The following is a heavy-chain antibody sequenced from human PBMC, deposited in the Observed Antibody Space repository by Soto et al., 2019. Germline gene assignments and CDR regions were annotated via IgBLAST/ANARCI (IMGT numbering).Heavy chain of an antibody. J-gene: IGHJ5*02. D-gene: IGHD3-10*01. CDR1: GGSISSNY. V-gene: IGHV4-59*01. CDR3: AGASTMVTHSGSYNWFDP. CDR2: IYYSGST. Sequence: QVQLQESGPGLVKPSETLSLTCTVSGGSISSNYWSWIRQPPGKGLEWIGYIYYSGSTNYNPSLKSRVTIAVDTSKTQFSLKRSSVTAADTAVYYCAGASTMVTHSGSYNWFDPWGQGTLVTVSS.